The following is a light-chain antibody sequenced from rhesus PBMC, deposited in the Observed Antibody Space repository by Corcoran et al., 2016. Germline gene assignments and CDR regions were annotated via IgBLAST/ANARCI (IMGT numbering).Light chain of an antibody. CDR3: QHGYGTPYS. J-gene: IGKJ2*01. Sequence: DIQMTQSPSSLSASVGDRVTITCRASENVNNYLNWYQQKPGKAPKLLIYKAYTLQSGVPSRFSGSGSGTDYTFTISSLQPEDVATYYCQHGYGTPYSFGQGTKVELK. V-gene: IGKV1-74*01. CDR2: KAY. CDR1: ENVNNY.